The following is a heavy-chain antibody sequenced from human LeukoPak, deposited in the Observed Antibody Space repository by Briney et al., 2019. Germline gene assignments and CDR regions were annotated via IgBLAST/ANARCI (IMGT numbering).Heavy chain of an antibody. D-gene: IGHD6-13*01. J-gene: IGHJ5*02. CDR1: GFTFDDYA. CDR2: ISWNSGSI. Sequence: PGGSLRLSCAASGFTFDDYAMHWGRQAPGKGLEWVSGISWNSGSIGYADSVKGRFTISRDNAKNSLYLQMNSLRAEDTSLYYCAKGGAGSWFDPWGQGTLVTVSS. V-gene: IGHV3-9*01. CDR3: AKGGAGSWFDP.